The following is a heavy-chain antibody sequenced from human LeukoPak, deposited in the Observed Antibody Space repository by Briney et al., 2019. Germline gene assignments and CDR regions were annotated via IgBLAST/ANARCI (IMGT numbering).Heavy chain of an antibody. Sequence: PSETLSLTCTVSGGSIGSYYWNWIRQPPGKGPEWIGCISDTGTTKYNPAFKSRVTISVDTSKNQFPLKLTSVTAADTAVYFCATGYYEPFEKWGQGTLVSVSS. V-gene: IGHV4-59*01. CDR2: ISDTGTT. D-gene: IGHD3-22*01. CDR1: GGSIGSYY. J-gene: IGHJ4*02. CDR3: ATGYYEPFEK.